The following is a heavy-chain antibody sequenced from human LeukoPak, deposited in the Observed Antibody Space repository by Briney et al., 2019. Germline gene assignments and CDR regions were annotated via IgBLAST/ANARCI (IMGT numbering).Heavy chain of an antibody. Sequence: PSETPSLTCAVYGGSFGGYYWSWIRQPPGKGLEWIGEINHSGSTNYNPSLKSRVTISVDTSKNQFSLKLSSVTAADTAVYYCAGESFDRRYNWFDPWGQGTLVTVSS. J-gene: IGHJ5*02. V-gene: IGHV4-34*01. CDR3: AGESFDRRYNWFDP. CDR1: GGSFGGYY. CDR2: INHSGST. D-gene: IGHD3-9*01.